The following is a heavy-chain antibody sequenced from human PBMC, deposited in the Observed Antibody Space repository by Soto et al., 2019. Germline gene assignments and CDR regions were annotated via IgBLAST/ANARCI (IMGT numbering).Heavy chain of an antibody. CDR2: IYYNGNT. Sequence: SETLSLTCTVSGGSISSGDSYWSWTRQHPGKGLEWIGSIYYNGNTNYNPSLKSRITISIDTSQNQFSLKLSSVTAADTAVYFCASFGLYHYDSSAYYFDSWGQGTLVTVSS. D-gene: IGHD3-22*01. V-gene: IGHV4-31*03. CDR1: GGSISSGDSY. J-gene: IGHJ4*02. CDR3: ASFGLYHYDSSAYYFDS.